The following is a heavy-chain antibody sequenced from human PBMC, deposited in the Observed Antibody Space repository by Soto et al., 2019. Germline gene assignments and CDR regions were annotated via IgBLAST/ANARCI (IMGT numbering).Heavy chain of an antibody. CDR2: ISYDGSNK. J-gene: IGHJ6*02. Sequence: PGGSLRLSCAASGFTFSSYGMHWVRQAPGKGLEWVAVISYDGSNKYYADSVKGRFTISRDNSKNTLYLKMNSLRAEDTAVYYCAKDGNLEVNFWSGYYSHYYGMDVWGQGTTVTVSS. CDR3: AKDGNLEVNFWSGYYSHYYGMDV. CDR1: GFTFSSYG. D-gene: IGHD3-3*01. V-gene: IGHV3-30*18.